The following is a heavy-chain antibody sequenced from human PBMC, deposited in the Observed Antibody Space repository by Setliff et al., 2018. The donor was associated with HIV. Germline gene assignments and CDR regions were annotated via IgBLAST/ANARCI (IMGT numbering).Heavy chain of an antibody. D-gene: IGHD1-26*01. CDR3: AREGLVGATPRHFDY. Sequence: ASVKVSCKASGYTFTSYGISWVRQAPGQGLEWMGIINPSGGTTSYAQKFQGRVTMTRDTSTSTVYMELSSLRSEDTAVYYCAREGLVGATPRHFDYWGQGTLVTVSS. CDR1: GYTFTSYG. CDR2: INPSGGTT. V-gene: IGHV1-46*01. J-gene: IGHJ4*02.